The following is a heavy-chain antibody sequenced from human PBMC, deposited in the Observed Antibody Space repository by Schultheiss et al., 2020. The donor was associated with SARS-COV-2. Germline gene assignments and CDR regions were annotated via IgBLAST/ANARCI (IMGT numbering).Heavy chain of an antibody. D-gene: IGHD1-1*01. CDR1: GFRFSSYW. CDR2: INSDGSST. V-gene: IGHV3-74*01. Sequence: GGSLRLSCVASGFRFSSYWMHWVRQAPGKGLVWVSRINSDGSSTSYADSVKGRFTISRDNSKNTLYLQMNSLRAEDTAVYYCARGQLDFDYWGQGSLVTVSS. CDR3: ARGQLDFDY. J-gene: IGHJ4*02.